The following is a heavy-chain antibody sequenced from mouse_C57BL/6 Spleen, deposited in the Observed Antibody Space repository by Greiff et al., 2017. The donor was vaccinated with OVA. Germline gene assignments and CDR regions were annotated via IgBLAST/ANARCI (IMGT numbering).Heavy chain of an antibody. CDR2: ISDGGSYT. CDR3: ARKGAYGSSSGFAY. Sequence: DVKLVESGGGLVKPGGSLKLSCAASGFTFSSYAMSWVRQTPEQRLEWVATISDGGSYTYYPDNVKGRFTISRDNAKNNLYLQMSHLKSEDTAMYYGARKGAYGSSSGFAYWGQGTLVTVSA. D-gene: IGHD1-1*01. CDR1: GFTFSSYA. J-gene: IGHJ3*01. V-gene: IGHV5-4*03.